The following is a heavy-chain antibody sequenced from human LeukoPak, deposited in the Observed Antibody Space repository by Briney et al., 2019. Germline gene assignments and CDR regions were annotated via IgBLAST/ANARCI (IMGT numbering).Heavy chain of an antibody. CDR1: GYTFTSYT. J-gene: IGHJ4*02. D-gene: IGHD3-10*01. CDR2: INAGNGNT. Sequence: ASVKVSCKASGYTFTSYTMHWVRQAPGQRLEWMGWINAGNGNTKYSQKFQGRVTITRDTSASTAYMELSSLRSEDTAVYYCASIYGSGSYPEIWGQGTLVTVSS. V-gene: IGHV1-3*01. CDR3: ASIYGSGSYPEI.